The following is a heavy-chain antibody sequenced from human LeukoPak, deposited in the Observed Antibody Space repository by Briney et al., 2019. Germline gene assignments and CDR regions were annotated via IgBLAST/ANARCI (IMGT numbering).Heavy chain of an antibody. CDR1: GVSISSSNSY. J-gene: IGHJ5*02. D-gene: IGHD6-19*01. CDR3: AGAAVAGTGWFDP. V-gene: IGHV4-39*07. CDR2: IYYSGST. Sequence: SETLSLTCTVSGVSISSSNSYWGWIRQPPGKGLEWIGSIYYSGSTNYNPSLKSRVTISVDTSKNQFSLKMSSVTAADTAVYYCAGAAVAGTGWFDPWGQGTLVTVSS.